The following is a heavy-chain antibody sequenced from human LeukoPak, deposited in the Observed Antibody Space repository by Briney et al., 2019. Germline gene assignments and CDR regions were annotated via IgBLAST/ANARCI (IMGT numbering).Heavy chain of an antibody. CDR3: ASSGGSWYYWFDP. CDR2: IYYSGST. V-gene: IGHV4-59*01. CDR1: GGSISSYY. J-gene: IGHJ5*02. D-gene: IGHD6-13*01. Sequence: SETLSLTCTVSGGSISSYYWSWIRQPPGKGLEWTGYIYYSGSTNYKPSLKSRVTISVDTSKNQFSLKLSSVTAADTAVYYCASSGGSWYYWFDPWGQGTLVTVSS.